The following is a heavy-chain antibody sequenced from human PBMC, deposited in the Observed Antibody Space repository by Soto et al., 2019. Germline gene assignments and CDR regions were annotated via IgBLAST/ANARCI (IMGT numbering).Heavy chain of an antibody. V-gene: IGHV3-48*03. CDR1: RFTFSTYE. J-gene: IGHJ4*02. Sequence: GSLRLSCASSRFTFSTYEMHWVRQAPGKGLEWVSYISSSGNTVYYAGSVKGRFTISRDNTRNSLYLQMNSLRDEDTALYYCVRYCSTTLCNGVATRTFDYWGQGTLVTVSS. CDR2: ISSSGNTV. CDR3: VRYCSTTLCNGVATRTFDY. D-gene: IGHD2-2*01.